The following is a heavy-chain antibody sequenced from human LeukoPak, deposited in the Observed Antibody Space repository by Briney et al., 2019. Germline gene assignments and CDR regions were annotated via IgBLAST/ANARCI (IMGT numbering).Heavy chain of an antibody. CDR3: ARGYYYGSGSQFFDY. CDR1: GFTFSNYW. J-gene: IGHJ4*02. V-gene: IGHV3-7*01. D-gene: IGHD3-10*01. Sequence: RGSLRLSCAASGFTFSNYWMSWVRQAPGKGLEWVANIKQDGSEKYYVDAVKGRFTISRDNAKNSLYLQMNSLRAEDTAVYYCARGYYYGSGSQFFDYWGQGTLVTVSS. CDR2: IKQDGSEK.